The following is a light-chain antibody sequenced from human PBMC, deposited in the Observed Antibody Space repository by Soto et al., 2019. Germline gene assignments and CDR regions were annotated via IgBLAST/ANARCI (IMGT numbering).Light chain of an antibody. CDR1: QSVSSY. CDR2: DAS. V-gene: IGKV3-11*01. Sequence: EIVFTQSPATLSLSPGERATLSCSASQSVSSYLAWYQQKPGQAPRLLIYDASNRATGIPARFSGSGSGTDFTLTISSLEPEDFAVYYCQQRSNWPPSITFGQGTRLEI. CDR3: QQRSNWPPSIT. J-gene: IGKJ5*01.